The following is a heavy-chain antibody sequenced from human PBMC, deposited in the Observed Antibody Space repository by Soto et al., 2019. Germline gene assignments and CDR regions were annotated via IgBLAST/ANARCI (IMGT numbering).Heavy chain of an antibody. Sequence: VQLVESGGGVVQPGRSLRLSCAASGFTFSDYAMHWVRQAPGKGLEWVAFVSHDGRNTHYADSVKGRFTISRDSSKNTVSLEMTSLRAEDTAVYYCAKGGRQWLVTSDFNYWGQGALVTLSS. J-gene: IGHJ4*02. CDR3: AKGGRQWLVTSDFNY. CDR1: GFTFSDYA. D-gene: IGHD6-19*01. V-gene: IGHV3-30*18. CDR2: VSHDGRNT.